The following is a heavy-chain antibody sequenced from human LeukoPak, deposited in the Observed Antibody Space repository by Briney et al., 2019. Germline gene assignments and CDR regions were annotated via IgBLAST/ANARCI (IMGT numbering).Heavy chain of an antibody. CDR1: GYSISSGYY. Sequence: PSETLSLTCAVSGYSISSGYYWGWIRQPPGKGLEWIGSIHHSGSTYYNPSLKCRVTISVDTSKNQFSLKLSSVTAADTAVYYCARTDLYYDILTGYPAGLDYWGQGTLVTVSS. CDR2: IHHSGST. V-gene: IGHV4-38-2*01. D-gene: IGHD3-9*01. CDR3: ARTDLYYDILTGYPAGLDY. J-gene: IGHJ4*02.